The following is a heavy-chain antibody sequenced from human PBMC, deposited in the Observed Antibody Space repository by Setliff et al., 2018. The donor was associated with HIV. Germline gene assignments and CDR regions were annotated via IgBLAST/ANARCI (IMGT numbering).Heavy chain of an antibody. V-gene: IGHV3-53*01. Sequence: GGSLRLSCAASGFTVSSNYMNWVRQAPGKGLEWVSIIYSGGTTYYADFVKGRFTISRDNSKNTLYLQMNSLRVEDTAVYHCARSPQGGYFDYWGQGTLVTVSS. CDR3: ARSPQGGYFDY. J-gene: IGHJ4*03. CDR2: IYSGGTT. CDR1: GFTVSSNY.